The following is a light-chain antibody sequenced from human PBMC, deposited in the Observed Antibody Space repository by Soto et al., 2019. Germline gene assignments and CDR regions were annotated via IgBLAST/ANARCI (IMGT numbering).Light chain of an antibody. V-gene: IGKV3-15*01. CDR2: GAS. Sequence: EMVVTQSPATLSMSPGGRATLSCRTSESISRNLAWYQQKLGQAPRLLIYGASTRATGVPDRFSGSGSGTDLTLTSSSLEPEDFAVYYCQQYHNWPITCGQGTRLEI. J-gene: IGKJ5*01. CDR3: QQYHNWPIT. CDR1: ESISRN.